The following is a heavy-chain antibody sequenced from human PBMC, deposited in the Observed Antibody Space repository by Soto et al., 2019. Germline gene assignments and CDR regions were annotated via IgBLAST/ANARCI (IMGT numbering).Heavy chain of an antibody. Sequence: PGGSLRLSCAASGFTFSNAWMSWVRLAPGKGLEWVGRIKSKTDGGTTDYAAPVKGRFTISRDDSKNTLYLQMNSLKTEDTAVYYCTTDFLGYCSSTSCPDSYYYYGMDVWGQGATVTVSS. CDR1: GFTFSNAW. CDR3: TTDFLGYCSSTSCPDSYYYYGMDV. D-gene: IGHD2-2*01. J-gene: IGHJ6*02. V-gene: IGHV3-15*01. CDR2: IKSKTDGGTT.